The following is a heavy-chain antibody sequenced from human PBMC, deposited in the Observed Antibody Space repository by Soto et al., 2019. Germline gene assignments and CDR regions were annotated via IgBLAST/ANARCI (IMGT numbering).Heavy chain of an antibody. CDR2: ISYSGNT. D-gene: IGHD6-19*01. V-gene: IGHV4-31*03. CDR3: AREVSPNCGGGYTGLVRWFEP. CDR1: GGSINSGDYY. J-gene: IGHJ5*02. Sequence: QVQLQESGPGLVKPSQTLSLTCTVSGGSINSGDYYWSWVRQVPGKGLEWIGFISYSGNTHYNPSLESRVTISKDTSKNQCSRRLNSMTAADSAVYYCAREVSPNCGGGYTGLVRWFEPWGQGTLVTGSS.